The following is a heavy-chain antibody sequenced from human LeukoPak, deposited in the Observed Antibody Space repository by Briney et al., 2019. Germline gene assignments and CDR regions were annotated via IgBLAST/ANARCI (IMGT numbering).Heavy chain of an antibody. V-gene: IGHV4-4*07. Sequence: SETLSLTCTVSGGSISSYCWSWIRQPAGKGLTWIGRICPSGRSNNNASLQSRVTISLDKSRNQVSLELTSVNAADTAVYYCASARGAAAVSYYYMDVWGKGTTVTVSS. J-gene: IGHJ6*03. CDR3: ASARGAAAVSYYYMDV. D-gene: IGHD6-25*01. CDR2: ICPSGRS. CDR1: GGSISSYC.